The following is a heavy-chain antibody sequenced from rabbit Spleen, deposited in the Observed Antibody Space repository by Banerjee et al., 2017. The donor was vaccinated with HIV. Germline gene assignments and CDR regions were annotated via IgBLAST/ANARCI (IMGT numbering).Heavy chain of an antibody. CDR1: GFSFSSGYD. CDR3: ARDGTGGSYFAL. Sequence: QLVESGGGLVKPGASLTLICTASGFSFSSGYDMSWVRQAPGKGLEWIGYIDPVFGITYYANWVNGRFSISRENAQNTVFLQMTSLTAADTATYFCARDGTGGSYFALWGPGTLAPS. CDR2: IDPVFGIT. J-gene: IGHJ6*01. V-gene: IGHV1S7*01. D-gene: IGHD8-1*01.